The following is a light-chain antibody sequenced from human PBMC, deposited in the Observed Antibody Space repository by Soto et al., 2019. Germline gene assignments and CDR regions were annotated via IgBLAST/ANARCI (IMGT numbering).Light chain of an antibody. CDR1: QSISTK. Sequence: EIVMTHSPATLSMSPWEIAALSCRASQSISTKVAWYQQKPGQAPRLLIYGASTRATGVPARFSGSGSGTEFTLSISSLQSEHFAVYYCQQYNSWPLTFGGGTKVDIK. J-gene: IGKJ4*01. CDR2: GAS. V-gene: IGKV3-15*01. CDR3: QQYNSWPLT.